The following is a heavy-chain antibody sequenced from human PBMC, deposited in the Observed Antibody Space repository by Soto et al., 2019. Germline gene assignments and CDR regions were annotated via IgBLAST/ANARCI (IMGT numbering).Heavy chain of an antibody. Sequence: PGGSLRLSCAASGFTFSSYAMHWVRQAPGKGLEWVAVISYDGSNKYYADSVKGRFTISRDNSKNTLYLQMNSLRAEDTAVYYCARVRKDIVVVVAGLDYWGQGTLVT. D-gene: IGHD2-15*01. V-gene: IGHV3-30-3*01. CDR1: GFTFSSYA. J-gene: IGHJ4*02. CDR3: ARVRKDIVVVVAGLDY. CDR2: ISYDGSNK.